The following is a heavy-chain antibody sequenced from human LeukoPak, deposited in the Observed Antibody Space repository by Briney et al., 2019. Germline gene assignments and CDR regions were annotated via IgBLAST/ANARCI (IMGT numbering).Heavy chain of an antibody. V-gene: IGHV3-21*01. J-gene: IGHJ5*02. Sequence: GGSLRLSCAASGFTFSSYSMNWVRQAPGKGLEWVSSISSSSYIYYADSVKGRFTISRDNAKNSLYLQMNSLRAEDTAVYYCARGRNGCSSTSCYFSGSDWFDPWGQGTLVTVSS. CDR1: GFTFSSYS. D-gene: IGHD2-2*01. CDR3: ARGRNGCSSTSCYFSGSDWFDP. CDR2: ISSSSYI.